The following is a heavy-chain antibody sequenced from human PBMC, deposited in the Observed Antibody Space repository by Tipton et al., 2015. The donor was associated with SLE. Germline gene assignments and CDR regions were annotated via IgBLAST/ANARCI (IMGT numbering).Heavy chain of an antibody. CDR3: ARVRLG. J-gene: IGHJ4*02. Sequence: SLRLSCAASQFPFSSCAMSWVRQAPGKGLEWVSGIGASGGGAFYTDSVKGRFTISRDNSKNTLYLQMNSLRAEDTAVYYCARVRLGWGQGTLVTVSS. CDR2: IGASGGGA. CDR1: QFPFSSCA. D-gene: IGHD6-6*01. V-gene: IGHV3-23*01.